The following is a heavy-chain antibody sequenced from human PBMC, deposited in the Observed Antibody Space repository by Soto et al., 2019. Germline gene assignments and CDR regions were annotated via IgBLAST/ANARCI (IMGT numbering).Heavy chain of an antibody. J-gene: IGHJ6*02. V-gene: IGHV1-69*13. Sequence: EASVKVSCKASGGTFSSYAISWVRQAPGQGLEWMGGIIPIFGTANYAQKFQGRVTITADESTSTAYMELSSLRSEDTAVYYCARARFPRITIFGVVPERYGMDVWGQGTTVTVSS. CDR3: ARARFPRITIFGVVPERYGMDV. CDR1: GGTFSSYA. D-gene: IGHD3-3*01. CDR2: IIPIFGTA.